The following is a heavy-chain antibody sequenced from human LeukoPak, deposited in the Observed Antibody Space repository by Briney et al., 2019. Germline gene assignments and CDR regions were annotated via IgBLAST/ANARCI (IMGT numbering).Heavy chain of an antibody. CDR2: IVVGSGNT. CDR1: GFTFTSSA. D-gene: IGHD2-2*01. Sequence: SVKVSCKASGFTFTSSAVQWVRQARGQRLEWIGWIVVGSGNTNYAQKFQEGVTITRDMSTSTAYMELSSLRSEDTAVYYCAAAVVPAAVYYYYGMDVWGKGTTVTVSS. V-gene: IGHV1-58*01. CDR3: AAAVVPAAVYYYYGMDV. J-gene: IGHJ6*04.